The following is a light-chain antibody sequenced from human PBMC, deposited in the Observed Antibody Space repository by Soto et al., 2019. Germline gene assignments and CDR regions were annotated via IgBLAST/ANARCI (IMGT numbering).Light chain of an antibody. J-gene: IGKJ4*01. CDR2: AAS. CDR1: QSISLY. V-gene: IGKV1-39*01. CDR3: QQTYITPPLT. Sequence: DIQMTQSPSSLSASVGDRVTITCRASQSISLYLNWYQQKPGKAPKLLIYAASTLQSGVPSRFSGSGSGTDFTLTISSLQPEDFATYYFQQTYITPPLTFGGGTKVVIK.